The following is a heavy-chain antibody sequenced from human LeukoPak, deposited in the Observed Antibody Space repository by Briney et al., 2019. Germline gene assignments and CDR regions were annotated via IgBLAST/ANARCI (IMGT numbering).Heavy chain of an antibody. CDR2: INPSGGST. Sequence: GASVKVSCKASGYTFTSYGISWVRQAPGQGLEWMGIINPSGGSTSYAQKFQGRVTMTRDTSTSTVYMELSSLRSEDTAVYYCARELSVAGTRGVDYWGQGTLVTVSS. D-gene: IGHD6-19*01. CDR3: ARELSVAGTRGVDY. CDR1: GYTFTSYG. J-gene: IGHJ4*02. V-gene: IGHV1-46*01.